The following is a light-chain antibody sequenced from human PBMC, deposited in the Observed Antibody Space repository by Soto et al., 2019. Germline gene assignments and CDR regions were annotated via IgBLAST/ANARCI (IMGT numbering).Light chain of an antibody. V-gene: IGLV2-14*01. Sequence: QSALTQPASVSVSPGQSITISCTGTSSDVGGYNYVSWYQQHPGKAPKLMIYDVSNRPSGVSNRFSGSKSGNTAALTISGLQAEDEADYYCSSYTSSSTPVVFGGGTKLTV. J-gene: IGLJ2*01. CDR2: DVS. CDR3: SSYTSSSTPVV. CDR1: SSDVGGYNY.